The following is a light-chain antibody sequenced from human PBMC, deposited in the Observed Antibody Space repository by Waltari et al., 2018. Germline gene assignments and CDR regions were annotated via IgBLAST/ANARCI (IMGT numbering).Light chain of an antibody. CDR3: ASWDDSLSGVV. V-gene: IGLV1-47*01. J-gene: IGLJ7*01. Sequence: QSVLTQPPSASGTPGQRVTISCSGSRSNIGDNYVYWYQQFPGAAPKLLSYRSNEGHSGVPDRISGSKSGASASLAISGLRSEDEASYYCASWDDSLSGVVFGGGTHLTVL. CDR1: RSNIGDNY. CDR2: RSN.